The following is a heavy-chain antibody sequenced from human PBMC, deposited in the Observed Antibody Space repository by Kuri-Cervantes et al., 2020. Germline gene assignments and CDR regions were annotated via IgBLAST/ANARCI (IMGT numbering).Heavy chain of an antibody. D-gene: IGHD6-19*01. V-gene: IGHV1-18*01. CDR2: ISGHSLKT. J-gene: IGHJ6*03. Sequence: ASVKVSCKASGYTFSSYGISWIRQAPGQGLEWMGWISGHSLKTNYAQKLQGRVTMTTDASTSTAYMELRSLRAEDTAVYYCARDWSSGWYMDVWGKGTTVTVSS. CDR3: ARDWSSGWYMDV. CDR1: GYTFSSYG.